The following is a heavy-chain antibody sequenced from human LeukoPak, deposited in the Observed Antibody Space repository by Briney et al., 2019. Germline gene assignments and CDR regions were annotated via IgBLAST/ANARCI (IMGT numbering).Heavy chain of an antibody. V-gene: IGHV1-46*01. CDR2: INPSGGSA. J-gene: IGHJ4*02. CDR1: GYTFTSYY. Sequence: ASVKVSCKASGYTFTSYYMHWVRQAPGQGLEWMGIINPSGGSATYAQNFQGRVTMTRDTSTSTVYMELSSLRSEDTAVYYCARDLASSGYYWDWGQGTLVTVSS. D-gene: IGHD3-22*01. CDR3: ARDLASSGYYWD.